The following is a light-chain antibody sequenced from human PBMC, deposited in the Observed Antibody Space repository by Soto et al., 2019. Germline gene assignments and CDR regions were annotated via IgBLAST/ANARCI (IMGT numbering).Light chain of an antibody. Sequence: QSALTQPPSASGTPGQRVTISCSGSSSNIGSNYVYWYQQLPGTVPQLLIYRNNERPSGVPDRFSGSKSGTSASLAISGLRSEDEADYYCAAWDDSLSGVLFGGGTKLTVL. J-gene: IGLJ2*01. CDR3: AAWDDSLSGVL. CDR2: RNN. V-gene: IGLV1-47*01. CDR1: SSNIGSNY.